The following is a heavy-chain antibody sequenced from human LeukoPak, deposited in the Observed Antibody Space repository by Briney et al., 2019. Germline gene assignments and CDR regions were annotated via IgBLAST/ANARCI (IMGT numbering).Heavy chain of an antibody. Sequence: GASVKVSFKASGYTFTSYDINWVRRATGQGLEWMGWMNPNSGNTGYAQKFQGRVTKTRNTSISTAYMELSSLRSEDTAVYYCASESSGYYPNFDYWGQGTLVTVSS. CDR2: MNPNSGNT. J-gene: IGHJ4*02. V-gene: IGHV1-8*01. D-gene: IGHD3-22*01. CDR1: GYTFTSYD. CDR3: ASESSGYYPNFDY.